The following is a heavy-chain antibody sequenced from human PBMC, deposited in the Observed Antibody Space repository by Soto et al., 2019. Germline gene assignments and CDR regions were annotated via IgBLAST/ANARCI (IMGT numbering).Heavy chain of an antibody. CDR3: ATCGSSGYYGSGSYSWFAP. CDR1: GGSFSGYY. V-gene: IGHV4-34*01. D-gene: IGHD3-10*01. J-gene: IGHJ5*02. CDR2: INHSGST. Sequence: QVQLQQWGAGLLKPSETLSLTCAVYGGSFSGYYWSWIRQPPGKGLEWIGEINHSGSTNYNPSLKCGDSISVDTAKIRFSLQRSSVTAAGTAVYYCATCGSSGYYGSGSYSWFAPWGQGTLVTVSS.